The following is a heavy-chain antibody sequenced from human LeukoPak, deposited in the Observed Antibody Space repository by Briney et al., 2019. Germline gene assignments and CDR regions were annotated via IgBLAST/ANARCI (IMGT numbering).Heavy chain of an antibody. V-gene: IGHV4-59*01. D-gene: IGHD1-26*01. CDR1: GGSISSYY. Sequence: PSETLTLTCTVSGGSISSYYWSWIRQPPGKGLEWIGYIYYSGSTNYNPSLKSRVTISVDTSKNQFSLKLSSVTAADTAVYYCARGSTPHVDAIGYWGQGTLVTVSS. CDR3: ARGSTPHVDAIGY. J-gene: IGHJ4*02. CDR2: IYYSGST.